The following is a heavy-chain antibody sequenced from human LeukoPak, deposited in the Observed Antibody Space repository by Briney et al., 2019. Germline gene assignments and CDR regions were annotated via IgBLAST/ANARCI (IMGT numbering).Heavy chain of an antibody. V-gene: IGHV3-74*01. CDR1: GFTFSSYW. J-gene: IGHJ5*02. CDR2: INTDGTTT. D-gene: IGHD3-10*01. Sequence: GSLRLSCAASGFTFSSYWMHWVRQAPGKGLVWVSRINTDGTTTTYADSVKGRFTISRDNAKNTLYPQMSSLRGDDTAVYYCARDSYYDSGSYNWFDPWGREPWSPSPQ. CDR3: ARDSYYDSGSYNWFDP.